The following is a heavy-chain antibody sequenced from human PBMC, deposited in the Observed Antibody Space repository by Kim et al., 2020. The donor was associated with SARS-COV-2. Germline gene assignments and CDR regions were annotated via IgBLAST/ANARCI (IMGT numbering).Heavy chain of an antibody. CDR3: ARDPTGWYSNWFDP. CDR1: GFTLNTYA. D-gene: IGHD6-19*01. Sequence: GGSLRLSCRASGFTLNTYAMNWVRQAPGRGLEWVSGISGSGSSTDYTDSVKGRFTISRDDSKNTLYLQMNSLRVEDTALYYCARDPTGWYSNWFDPWGQGTLVTVSS. J-gene: IGHJ5*02. V-gene: IGHV3-23*01. CDR2: ISGSGSST.